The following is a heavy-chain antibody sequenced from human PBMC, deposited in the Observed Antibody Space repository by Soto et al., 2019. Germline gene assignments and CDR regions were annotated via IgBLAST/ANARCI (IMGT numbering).Heavy chain of an antibody. CDR1: GGSITSYY. V-gene: IGHV4-59*01. CDR2: MHYSGSTSY. J-gene: IGHJ6*02. Sequence: PSETLSLTCTVSGGSITSYYWSWIRQSPGKGLEWIAYMHYSGSTSYNNNPSLKSRVTISVDTSKNQFSLKLSSVTAADTAVYYCARDMGIVGARDYYYYGMDVWGQGTTVTVS. CDR3: ARDMGIVGARDYYYYGMDV. D-gene: IGHD1-26*01.